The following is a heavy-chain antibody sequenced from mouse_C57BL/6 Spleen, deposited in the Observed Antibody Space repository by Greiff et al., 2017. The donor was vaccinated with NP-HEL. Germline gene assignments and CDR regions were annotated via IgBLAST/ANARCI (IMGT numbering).Heavy chain of an antibody. V-gene: IGHV1-42*01. D-gene: IGHD2-5*01. Sequence: VQLQQSGPELVKPGASVKISCKASGYSFTGYYMNWVKQSPEKSLEWIGEINPSTGGTTYNQKFKAKATLTVDKSSSTAYMQLKSLTSEDSAVYYCARPSNYVFDYWGQGTTLTVSS. CDR2: INPSTGGT. CDR3: ARPSNYVFDY. CDR1: GYSFTGYY. J-gene: IGHJ2*01.